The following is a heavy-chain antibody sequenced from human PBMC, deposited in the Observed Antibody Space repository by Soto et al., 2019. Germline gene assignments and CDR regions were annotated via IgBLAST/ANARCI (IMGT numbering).Heavy chain of an antibody. CDR2: ISCYNGKT. J-gene: IGHJ6*02. Sequence: QVQVVQSGDEVKETGASVRVSCQTSGYSFTAYGISWVRQAPGQGLEWMGWISCYNGKTKYAQKVQGRVNMTTDTSTSTAYMEVMSLRSDDTAIYYCARDAPPPELRFLEWHNYDYNGMDVWGQGTTVTVSS. D-gene: IGHD3-3*01. CDR3: ARDAPPPELRFLEWHNYDYNGMDV. CDR1: GYSFTAYG. V-gene: IGHV1-18*01.